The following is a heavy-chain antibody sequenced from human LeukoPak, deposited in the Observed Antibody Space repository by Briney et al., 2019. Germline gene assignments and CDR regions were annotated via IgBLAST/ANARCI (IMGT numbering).Heavy chain of an antibody. CDR1: GFTFGSYG. CDR3: ARGSRRPIRWYSYAFDI. J-gene: IGHJ3*02. Sequence: PGGSLRLSCAASGFTFGSYGMHWVRQAPGKGLEWVAVISYDGSNKYYADSVKGRFTISRDNSKNTLYLQMNSLRAEDTAVYYCARGSRRPIRWYSYAFDIWGQGTMVTVSS. V-gene: IGHV3-30*19. D-gene: IGHD4-23*01. CDR2: ISYDGSNK.